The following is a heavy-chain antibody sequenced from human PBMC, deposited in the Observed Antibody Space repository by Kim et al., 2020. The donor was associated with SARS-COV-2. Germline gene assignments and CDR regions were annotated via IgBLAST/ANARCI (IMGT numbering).Heavy chain of an antibody. J-gene: IGHJ4*02. Sequence: GGSLRLSCAASGFTFSSYWMHWVRQAPGKGLVWVSRINSDGSSTSYADSVKGRFTISRDNAKNTLYLQMNSLRAEDTAVYYCAREVVVVAANYDYWGQGTLVTVSS. CDR2: INSDGSST. V-gene: IGHV3-74*01. CDR1: GFTFSSYW. CDR3: AREVVVVAANYDY. D-gene: IGHD2-15*01.